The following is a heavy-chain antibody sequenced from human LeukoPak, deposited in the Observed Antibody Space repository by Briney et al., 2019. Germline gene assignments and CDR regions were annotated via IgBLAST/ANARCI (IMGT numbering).Heavy chain of an antibody. CDR3: ARDRCTNGVCYTGGFDY. D-gene: IGHD2-8*01. Sequence: PSETLSLTCTVSGYSNSSGYYWGWLRQPPGKGLEWIGSIYHSGSTYYNPSLKSRVTISVDTSKNQFSLKLSSVTAADTAVYYCARDRCTNGVCYTGGFDYWGQGTLVTVSS. CDR1: GYSNSSGYY. CDR2: IYHSGST. V-gene: IGHV4-38-2*02. J-gene: IGHJ4*02.